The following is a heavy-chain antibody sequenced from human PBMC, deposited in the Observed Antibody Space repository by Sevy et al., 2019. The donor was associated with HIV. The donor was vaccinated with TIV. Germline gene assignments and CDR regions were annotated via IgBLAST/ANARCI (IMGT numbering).Heavy chain of an antibody. CDR1: GFIFNSYW. J-gene: IGHJ4*02. Sequence: GGSLRLSCGASGFIFNSYWMTWVRQAPGKGLEWVATIKQDGSEKHYVYSVKGRFTISRDNVKNSVHLQMSSLRVEDTAMYYCARDYSWGQGTQVTVSS. CDR3: ARDYS. V-gene: IGHV3-7*01. CDR2: IKQDGSEK.